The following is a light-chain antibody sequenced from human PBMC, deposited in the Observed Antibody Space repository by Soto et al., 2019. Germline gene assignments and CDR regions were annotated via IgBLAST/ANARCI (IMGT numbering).Light chain of an antibody. Sequence: EIVMTQSPATLSVSPGETFTLSCRASQSVSSNLAWYQQKPGQXPRXXIYGASSRATGIPDRFSGSGSGTDLTLTISRLEPEDGEVYDGQQYGSSSWTFGQGTKVDIK. CDR1: QSVSSN. CDR3: QQYGSSSWT. J-gene: IGKJ1*01. CDR2: GAS. V-gene: IGKV3-20*01.